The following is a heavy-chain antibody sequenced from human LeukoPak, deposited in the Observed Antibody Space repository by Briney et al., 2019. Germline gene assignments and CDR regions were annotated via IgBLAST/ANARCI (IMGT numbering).Heavy chain of an antibody. V-gene: IGHV1-69*05. D-gene: IGHD5-24*01. CDR2: IIPIFGTA. Sequence: GASVKVSCKASGYTFTSYYMHWVRQAPGQGLEWMGGIIPIFGTANYAQKFQGRVTITTDESTSTAYMELSSLRSEDTAVYYCASPATGDGYNYWGQGTLVTVSS. J-gene: IGHJ4*02. CDR3: ASPATGDGYNY. CDR1: GYTFTSYY.